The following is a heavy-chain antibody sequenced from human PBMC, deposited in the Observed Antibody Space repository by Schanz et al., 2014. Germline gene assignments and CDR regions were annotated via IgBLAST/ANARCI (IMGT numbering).Heavy chain of an antibody. V-gene: IGHV1-18*01. D-gene: IGHD6-6*01. CDR2: STAYNGDT. CDR1: GYTFTSHG. CDR3: ARDQSTYTNSSDVRYFDY. J-gene: IGHJ4*02. Sequence: QVLQVQSGSELKKPGTSVKVSCKASGYTFTSHGISWVRQAPGQGLEWMGWSTAYNGDTNYALKLQGRVTMTTDTSTVTAYMELRRLRADDTAVYYCARDQSTYTNSSDVRYFDYWGQGSLVTVSS.